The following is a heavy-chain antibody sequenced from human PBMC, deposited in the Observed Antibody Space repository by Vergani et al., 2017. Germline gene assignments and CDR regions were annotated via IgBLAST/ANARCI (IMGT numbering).Heavy chain of an antibody. Sequence: QLQLQESGPGLVKPSATLSLTCSVSGASIRSSNYYWGWIRQPPGKGLEWIASIYYSGSTYYTPSLKGRVTISVDTSKNQFSLKLSSVTAADTAVYFCARHSTVEWLVKLGWIDPWGQGILVTVSS. V-gene: IGHV4-39*01. CDR1: GASIRSSNYY. CDR3: ARHSTVEWLVKLGWIDP. D-gene: IGHD6-19*01. CDR2: IYYSGST. J-gene: IGHJ5*02.